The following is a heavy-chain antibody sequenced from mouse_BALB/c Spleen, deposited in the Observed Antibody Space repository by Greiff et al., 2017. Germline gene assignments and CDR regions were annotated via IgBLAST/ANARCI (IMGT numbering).Heavy chain of an antibody. Sequence: VQLMESGAGLVKPGASVKLSCKASGYTFTGYIMHWVKQRPGQGLEWIGWIYPGSGSIKYNEKFKDKATLTADKSSSTVYMELSRLTSEDSAVYFCARSEGRYEYDEGAFAYWGQGTLVTVSA. CDR2: IYPGSGSI. V-gene: IGHV1-62-2*01. CDR1: GYTFTGYI. CDR3: ARSEGRYEYDEGAFAY. D-gene: IGHD2-4*01. J-gene: IGHJ3*01.